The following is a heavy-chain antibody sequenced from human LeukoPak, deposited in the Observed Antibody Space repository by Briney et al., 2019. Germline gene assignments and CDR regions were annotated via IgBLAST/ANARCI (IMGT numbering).Heavy chain of an antibody. J-gene: IGHJ4*02. CDR1: GFTFSSYW. CDR3: AKDRGYNYGKGVDY. D-gene: IGHD5-18*01. Sequence: GGSLRLPCAASGFTFSSYWMHWVRQAPGKGLVWVSRINSDGSSTSYADSVKGRFTISRDNAKNTLYLQMNSLRAEDTAVYYCAKDRGYNYGKGVDYWGQGTLVTVSS. CDR2: INSDGSST. V-gene: IGHV3-74*01.